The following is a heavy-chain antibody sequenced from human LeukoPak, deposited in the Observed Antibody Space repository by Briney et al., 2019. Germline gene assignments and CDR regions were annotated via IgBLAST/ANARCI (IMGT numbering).Heavy chain of an antibody. CDR2: IYYSGST. D-gene: IGHD6-19*01. CDR1: GGSISSSYSY. CDR3: ARGRKYSSGWSFDY. J-gene: IGHJ4*02. V-gene: IGHV4-39*07. Sequence: SVTLSLTCTVSGGSISSSYSYWGWIRKPPGKGLEWIGNIYYSGSTYYSPSLTSRVTVSVDTSENQFSLKLSSVTAADTAVYYCARGRKYSSGWSFDYWGREPWSPSPQ.